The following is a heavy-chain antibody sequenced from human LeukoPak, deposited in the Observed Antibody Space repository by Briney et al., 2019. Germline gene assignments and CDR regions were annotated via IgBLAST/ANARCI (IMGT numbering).Heavy chain of an antibody. V-gene: IGHV3-23*01. CDR1: GFTFSGYA. D-gene: IGHD1-26*01. J-gene: IGHJ6*02. Sequence: GGSLRLSCAASGFTFSGYAMSWVRQAPGKGLEWVSAISGSGGSTYYADSVKGRFTISRDNSKNTLYLQMNSLRAEDTAVYYCAKYSGSYYYYYGMDVWGQGTTVTVSS. CDR2: ISGSGGST. CDR3: AKYSGSYYYYYGMDV.